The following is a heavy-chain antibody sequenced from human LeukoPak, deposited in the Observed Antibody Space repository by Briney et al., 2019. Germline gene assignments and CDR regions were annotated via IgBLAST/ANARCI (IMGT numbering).Heavy chain of an antibody. V-gene: IGHV3-74*01. CDR2: INSDGSST. Sequence: TGGSLRLSCAASGFTFSSYWMHWVRQAPGKGLVWVSRINSDGSSTSYTDSVKGRFTISRDNAKSTLYLQMNSLGAEDTAVYYCARWAVAGTFDYWGQGTLVTVSS. CDR3: ARWAVAGTFDY. J-gene: IGHJ4*02. CDR1: GFTFSSYW. D-gene: IGHD6-19*01.